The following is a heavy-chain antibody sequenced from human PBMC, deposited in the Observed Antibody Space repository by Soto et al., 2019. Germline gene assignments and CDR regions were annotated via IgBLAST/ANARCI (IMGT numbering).Heavy chain of an antibody. Sequence: QVQLVESGGGVVQPGRSLRLSCAASGFTFRSHAMHWVRQAPGKGLEWVAVISYDGSNKYYADSVKGRFTISRDNFKNTLYLQMNSLRAEDTAVYYCASEYSIGYWGQGTLVTVSP. CDR1: GFTFRSHA. CDR3: ASEYSIGY. J-gene: IGHJ4*02. D-gene: IGHD6-25*01. V-gene: IGHV3-30-3*01. CDR2: ISYDGSNK.